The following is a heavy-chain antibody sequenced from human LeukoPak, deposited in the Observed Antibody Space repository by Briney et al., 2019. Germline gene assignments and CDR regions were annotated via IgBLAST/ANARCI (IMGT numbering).Heavy chain of an antibody. D-gene: IGHD5-24*01. CDR2: ISSGSSLI. CDR1: GFSFSAYS. V-gene: IGHV3-48*01. CDR3: ARWPDAVATNYLLFYYMDV. Sequence: GGSLRLSCEASGFSFSAYSLNWVRQAPGKGLEWISSISSGSSLINYADSVKGRFTISRDNAKNALYLQMCSLRVEDTALYYCARWPDAVATNYLLFYYMDVWGVGTAVTVS. J-gene: IGHJ6*03.